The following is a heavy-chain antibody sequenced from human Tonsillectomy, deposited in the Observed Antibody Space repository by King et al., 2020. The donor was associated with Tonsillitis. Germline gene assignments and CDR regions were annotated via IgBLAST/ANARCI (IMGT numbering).Heavy chain of an antibody. CDR2: IYISGSM. Sequence: VQLQESGPGLVKPSQTLSLTCTVSGGSISGGNYYWNWIRQPAGKGLEWIGRIYISGSMNYNPSLKSRVTMSVDTSKNQVSLKLSSVTAADTAVYYCVRVTVGTKIYYDYRDVWGKGTTVTVSS. J-gene: IGHJ6*03. V-gene: IGHV4-61*02. CDR3: VRVTVGTKIYYDYRDV. D-gene: IGHD1-26*01. CDR1: GGSISGGNYY.